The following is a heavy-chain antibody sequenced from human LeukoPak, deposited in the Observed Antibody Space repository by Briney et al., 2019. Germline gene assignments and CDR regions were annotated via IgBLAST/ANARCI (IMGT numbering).Heavy chain of an antibody. V-gene: IGHV3-48*01. CDR1: GFTFSSYS. Sequence: GGSLRLSCAASGFTFSSYSMNWVRQAPGKGLEWVSYISSSSSTIYYADSVKGRFTISRDNAKNSLYLQMNSLRAEDTAVYYCARDHTYYDFWSGNSQGFDYWGQGTLVTVSS. J-gene: IGHJ4*02. CDR2: ISSSSSTI. D-gene: IGHD3-3*01. CDR3: ARDHTYYDFWSGNSQGFDY.